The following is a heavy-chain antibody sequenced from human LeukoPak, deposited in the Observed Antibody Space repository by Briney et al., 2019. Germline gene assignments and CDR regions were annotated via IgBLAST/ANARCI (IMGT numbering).Heavy chain of an antibody. D-gene: IGHD5-18*01. V-gene: IGHV1-46*01. J-gene: IGHJ4*02. CDR1: GYTFTDYY. CDR2: INPSGGST. CDR3: AREEEAGIQLCGFDY. Sequence: ASVKVSCKTSGYTFTDYYMHWVRQAPGQGLEWMGIINPSGGSTSYAQKFQGRVTMTRDTSTSTVYMELSSLRSEDTAVYYCAREEEAGIQLCGFDYWGQGTLVTVSS.